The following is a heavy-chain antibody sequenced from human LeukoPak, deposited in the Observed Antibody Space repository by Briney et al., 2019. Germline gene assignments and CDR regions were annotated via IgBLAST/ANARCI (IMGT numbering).Heavy chain of an antibody. CDR3: ARDQALRYFDWLPLDY. CDR1: GGSISRGDYY. CDR2: IYYSGST. Sequence: SQTLSLTCTVSGGSISRGDYYWSWIRQPPGKGLEWIGYIYYSGSTYYNPSLKSRVTISVDTSKNQFSLKLSSVTAADTAVYYCARDQALRYFDWLPLDYWGQGTLVTVSS. J-gene: IGHJ4*02. V-gene: IGHV4-30-4*08. D-gene: IGHD3-9*01.